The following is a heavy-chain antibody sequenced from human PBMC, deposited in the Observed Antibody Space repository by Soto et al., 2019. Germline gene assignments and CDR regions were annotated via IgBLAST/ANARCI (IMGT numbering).Heavy chain of an antibody. Sequence: PSETLSLTCTVSGGSISSYYWSWIRQPPGKGLEWFGSFYYSGSTYYNPSLKSRVTISVDTSKNQFSLKLSSVTAADSVVYYCARNFGDYGYYYGMDVWGQGTTVTVSS. CDR1: GGSISSYY. V-gene: IGHV4-59*04. D-gene: IGHD4-17*01. J-gene: IGHJ6*02. CDR2: FYYSGST. CDR3: ARNFGDYGYYYGMDV.